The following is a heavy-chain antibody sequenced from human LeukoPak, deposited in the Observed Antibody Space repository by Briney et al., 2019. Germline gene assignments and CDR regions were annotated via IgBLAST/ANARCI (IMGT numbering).Heavy chain of an antibody. CDR1: GFTFSSYS. V-gene: IGHV3-21*01. Sequence: PGGSLRLSCAASGFTFSSYSMNWARQAPGKGLEWVSSISSSSSYIYYADSVKGRFTISRDNAKNSLYLQMNSLRAEDTAVYYCARNGTEAVAGRPNPGDYWGQGTLVTVSS. D-gene: IGHD6-19*01. CDR2: ISSSSSYI. J-gene: IGHJ4*02. CDR3: ARNGTEAVAGRPNPGDY.